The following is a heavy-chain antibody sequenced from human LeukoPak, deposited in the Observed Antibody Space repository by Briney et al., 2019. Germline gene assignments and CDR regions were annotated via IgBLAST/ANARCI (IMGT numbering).Heavy chain of an antibody. V-gene: IGHV3-30-3*01. D-gene: IGHD2-15*01. CDR1: GFTFSYYT. J-gene: IGHJ6*02. CDR2: ISYDGSNE. CDR3: ARYCSGGGCKLGYYYYGMDV. Sequence: GRSLRLSCAASGFTFSYYTMHWVRKAPGKGLEWVAVISYDGSNEYYADSVKGRFTISRDNSKNTLYLQMNSLRAEDTAVYYCARYCSGGGCKLGYYYYGMDVWGQGTTVTVSS.